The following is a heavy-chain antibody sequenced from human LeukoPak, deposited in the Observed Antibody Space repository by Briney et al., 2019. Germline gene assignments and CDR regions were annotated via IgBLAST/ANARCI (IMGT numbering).Heavy chain of an antibody. Sequence: RPGGSLRLSCAVSGFSFGDYGVSWVRQAPGKGLEWVSGINWNGGSIGYADSVKGRFTISRDKAKNSLYLQMNSLRAEDTALYYCARETRPYYSDSSGYIDYWGQGTLVTVSS. D-gene: IGHD3-22*01. J-gene: IGHJ4*02. V-gene: IGHV3-20*04. CDR3: ARETRPYYSDSSGYIDY. CDR1: GFSFGDYG. CDR2: INWNGGSI.